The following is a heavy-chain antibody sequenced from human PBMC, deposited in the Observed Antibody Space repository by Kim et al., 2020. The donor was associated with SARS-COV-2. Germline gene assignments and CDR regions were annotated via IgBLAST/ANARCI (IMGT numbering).Heavy chain of an antibody. Sequence: SETLSLTCTVSGGSVSSGSYYWSWIRQPPGKGLEWIGYIYYSGSTNYNPSLKSRVTISVDTSKNQFSLKLSSVTAADTAVYYCAREGYYYDSSGYDDAFDIWGQGTMVTVSS. J-gene: IGHJ3*02. CDR1: GGSVSSGSYY. CDR3: AREGYYYDSSGYDDAFDI. D-gene: IGHD3-22*01. CDR2: IYYSGST. V-gene: IGHV4-61*01.